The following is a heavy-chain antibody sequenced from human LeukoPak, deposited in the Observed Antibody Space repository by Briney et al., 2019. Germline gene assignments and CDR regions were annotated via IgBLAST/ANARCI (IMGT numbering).Heavy chain of an antibody. D-gene: IGHD3-22*01. J-gene: IGHJ4*02. CDR1: GVSISTSNSY. V-gene: IGHV4-39*01. Sequence: SETLSLTCTVSGVSISTSNSYWGWIRQPPGKGLEWIGSIYYTGSTYYNPSLKSRVTISIDTSANLFSLKLSSVTAADTAVYYCARGQWLLRRYYFDYWGQGTLVTVSS. CDR3: ARGQWLLRRYYFDY. CDR2: IYYTGST.